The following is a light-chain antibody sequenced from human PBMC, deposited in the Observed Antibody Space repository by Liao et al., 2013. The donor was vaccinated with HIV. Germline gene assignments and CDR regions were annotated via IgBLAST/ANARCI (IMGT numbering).Light chain of an antibody. J-gene: IGLJ3*02. Sequence: SYELTQPPSVSVAPGKTASITCGGNNIGSKSVHWYQQKPGQAPLLVIHYDSERPSGIPDRFSGSNSGNTATLIISRVEAGDEADYYCQVWDSSSDPRVFGGGTKLTVL. V-gene: IGLV3-21*04. CDR3: QVWDSSSDPRV. CDR2: YDS. CDR1: NIGSKS.